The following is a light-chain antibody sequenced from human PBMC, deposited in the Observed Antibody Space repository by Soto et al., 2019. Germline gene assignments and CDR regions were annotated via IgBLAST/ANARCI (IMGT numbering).Light chain of an antibody. J-gene: IGLJ2*01. V-gene: IGLV1-40*01. CDR2: GNS. Sequence: QSVLTQSPSVSGAPGQRVTISCTGSSSNIGAGYDVQWYQQLPGAAPKLLIFGNSNRPSGVPDRFSGSRSGTSASLAITGLQAEDEADYLCQSYDISLSVSVIFGGGTKLTVL. CDR1: SSNIGAGYD. CDR3: QSYDISLSVSVI.